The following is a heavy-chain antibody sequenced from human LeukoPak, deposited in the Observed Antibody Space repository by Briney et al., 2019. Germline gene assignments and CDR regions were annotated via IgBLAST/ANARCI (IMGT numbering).Heavy chain of an antibody. CDR2: INHSGST. Sequence: SETLSLTCAVHGGSFSGYYWSWIRQPPGKGLEWIGEINHSGSTNYNPSLKSRVTISVDTSKNQFSLKLSSVTAADTAVYYCARVVDTAMVTNHDAFDIWGQGTMVTVSS. CDR1: GGSFSGYY. J-gene: IGHJ3*02. D-gene: IGHD5-18*01. CDR3: ARVVDTAMVTNHDAFDI. V-gene: IGHV4-34*01.